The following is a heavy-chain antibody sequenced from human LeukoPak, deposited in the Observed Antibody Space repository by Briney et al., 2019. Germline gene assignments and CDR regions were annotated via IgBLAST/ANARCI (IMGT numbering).Heavy chain of an antibody. CDR2: INHSGTT. D-gene: IGHD6-13*01. J-gene: IGHJ4*02. V-gene: IGHV4-34*01. Sequence: PSETLSLTCGVSDESFSGYYWSWIRQPPGKGLEWIGEINHSGTTKYNSSLKSRVTISIDMSKNHFSLRLNSVTAADTAVYYCARALFGGSRWAYYFDYWGQGTLVTVSS. CDR3: ARALFGGSRWAYYFDY. CDR1: DESFSGYY.